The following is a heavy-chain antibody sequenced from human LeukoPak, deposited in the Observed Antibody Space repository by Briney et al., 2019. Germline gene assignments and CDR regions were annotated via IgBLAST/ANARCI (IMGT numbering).Heavy chain of an antibody. CDR3: ARDQAGDALDI. CDR1: GFTFSSYS. V-gene: IGHV3-21*01. J-gene: IGHJ3*02. CDR2: ISTSSSYI. Sequence: KTGGSLRLSCAASGFTFSSYSMNWVRQAPGKGLEWVSSISTSSSYIYYADSVKGRFSISRDNAKNSLYLQVNSLRAEDTAVYYCARDQAGDALDIWGQGTMVTVSS. D-gene: IGHD6-13*01.